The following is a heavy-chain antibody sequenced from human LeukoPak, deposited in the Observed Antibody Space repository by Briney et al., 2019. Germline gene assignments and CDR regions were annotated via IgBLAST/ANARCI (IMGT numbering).Heavy chain of an antibody. D-gene: IGHD3-22*01. J-gene: IGHJ3*02. V-gene: IGHV3-20*04. CDR2: IDWNGDNT. CDR3: ASDVTLIVTFIGDAFDI. CDR1: GFTFDDYG. Sequence: GGSLRLSCAASGFTFDDYGMSWVRQAPGKGLEWVATIDWNGDNTAYADSVKGRFTISRDNAKDSLYLQMNSLRAEDTALYYCASDVTLIVTFIGDAFDIWGQGTMVTVSS.